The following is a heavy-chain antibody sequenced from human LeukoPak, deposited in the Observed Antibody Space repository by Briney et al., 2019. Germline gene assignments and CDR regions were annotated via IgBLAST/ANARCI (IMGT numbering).Heavy chain of an antibody. Sequence: GASVKVSCKASGYTYTGYYMHWVRQAPGQGLEWMGRINPNTGGTNYAQKFQGRVSMTRDPSISTAYMELRRLRSDGTAVFYCARDHLRGESTGGYHFDYWGQGTLVTVSS. CDR2: INPNTGGT. J-gene: IGHJ4*02. V-gene: IGHV1-2*06. CDR3: ARDHLRGESTGGYHFDY. CDR1: GYTYTGYY. D-gene: IGHD3-16*02.